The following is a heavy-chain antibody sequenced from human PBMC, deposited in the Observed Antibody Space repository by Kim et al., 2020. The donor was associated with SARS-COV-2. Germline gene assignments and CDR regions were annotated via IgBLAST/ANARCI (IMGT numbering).Heavy chain of an antibody. V-gene: IGHV4-39*01. D-gene: IGHD3-22*01. CDR3: ARANYYDSSGLDY. CDR2: IYYSGST. CDR1: GGSISSSSYY. J-gene: IGHJ4*02. Sequence: SETLSPTCTVSGGSISSSSYYWGWIRQPPGKGLEWIGSIYYSGSTYYNPSLKSRVTISVDTSKNQFSLKLSSVTAADTAVYYCARANYYDSSGLDYWGQGTLVTVSS.